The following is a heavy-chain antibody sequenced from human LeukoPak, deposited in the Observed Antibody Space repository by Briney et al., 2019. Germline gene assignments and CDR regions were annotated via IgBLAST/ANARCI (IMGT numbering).Heavy chain of an antibody. CDR3: ARDRPPRFDWLLYPLTRYGMDV. D-gene: IGHD3-9*01. V-gene: IGHV6-1*01. Sequence: SQTLSLTCAISGDSVSSNSAAWNWIRQSPSRGLEWLGRTYYRSKWYNDYAVSVKSRITINPDTSKNQFSLQLNSVTPEDTAVYYCARDRPPRFDWLLYPLTRYGMDVWGQGTTVTVSS. J-gene: IGHJ6*02. CDR1: GDSVSSNSAA. CDR2: TYYRSKWYN.